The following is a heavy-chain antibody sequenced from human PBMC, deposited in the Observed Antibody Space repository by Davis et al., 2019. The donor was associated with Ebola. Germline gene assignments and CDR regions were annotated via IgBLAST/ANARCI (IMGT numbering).Heavy chain of an antibody. J-gene: IGHJ6*02. V-gene: IGHV4-39*01. D-gene: IGHD1-1*01. CDR2: IYHTGTT. Sequence: MPSETLSLTCTLSGGTISSGDYYWGWVRQAPGKGLEWLGSIYHTGTTYYNPSLKSRVIISVDTSKNQFSLNRSSVTAADTAVYYCVRHDGPGYYHGMDVWGQGTTVIVSS. CDR3: VRHDGPGYYHGMDV. CDR1: GGTISSGDYY.